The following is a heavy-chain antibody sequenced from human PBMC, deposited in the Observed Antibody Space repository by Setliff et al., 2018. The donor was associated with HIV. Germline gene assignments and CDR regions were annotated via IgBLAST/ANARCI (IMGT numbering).Heavy chain of an antibody. V-gene: IGHV4-59*08. D-gene: IGHD3-10*01. CDR1: GGSLRTFH. J-gene: IGHJ5*02. CDR3: AKRRGSGTLYDAFDP. Sequence: SETLSLTCTVSGGSLRTFHWTWLRQAPGKGLEWLGHIYDVGVTNYNPSLKNRVTISLDASQTRCSLTLASVTATDTAVYFCAKRRGSGTLYDAFDPWGQGILVTVAS. CDR2: IYDVGVT.